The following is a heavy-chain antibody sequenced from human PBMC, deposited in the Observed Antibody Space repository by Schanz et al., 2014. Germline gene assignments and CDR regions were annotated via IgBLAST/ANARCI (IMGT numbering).Heavy chain of an antibody. J-gene: IGHJ4*02. Sequence: EVQLVESGGGLVQPGGSLRLSCAASGFTFNDYWMHWVRQAPGKGLVWVSRINSDGRSTNYADSVKGRFSISRANDRNTLHLQMDSLRDEDTAVYYCAGGPRGGYIESWGQGTLVIVSS. CDR2: INSDGRST. D-gene: IGHD3-16*01. CDR1: GFTFNDYW. CDR3: AGGPRGGYIES. V-gene: IGHV3-74*01.